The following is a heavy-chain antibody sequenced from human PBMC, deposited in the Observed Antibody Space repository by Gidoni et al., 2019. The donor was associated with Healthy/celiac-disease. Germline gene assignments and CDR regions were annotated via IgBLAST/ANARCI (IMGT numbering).Heavy chain of an antibody. CDR1: GFSLSTSGMR. CDR3: ARWYCGGDCTEDGAFDI. D-gene: IGHD2-21*01. V-gene: IGHV2-70*04. J-gene: IGHJ3*02. Sequence: QVTLRESGPALVKPTQTLTLTCTFSGFSLSTSGMRVSWIRQPPGKALEWLARIEWDDDKFYSTSLKTRLTISKDTSKHQVVLTMTNMDPVDTATYYCARWYCGGDCTEDGAFDIRGQGTMVTVSS. CDR2: IEWDDDK.